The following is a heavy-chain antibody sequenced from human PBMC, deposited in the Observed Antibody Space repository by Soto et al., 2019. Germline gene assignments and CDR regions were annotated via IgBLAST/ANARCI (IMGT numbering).Heavy chain of an antibody. CDR3: ARDSGYGSGNSVHHYLHX. D-gene: IGHD3-10*01. CDR2: IDTDASEK. CDR1: GFNFHWCW. Sequence: PGGSLRLSFAASGFNFHWCWMSWVRQAPGKGLEGLSTIDTDASEKKYVDSVKGRFTVSIDNYKNSVYLQMDSLRSEDTAVYYCARDSGYGSGNSVHHYLHXWGHVTLFTVSX. V-gene: IGHV3-7*01. J-gene: IGHJ4*01.